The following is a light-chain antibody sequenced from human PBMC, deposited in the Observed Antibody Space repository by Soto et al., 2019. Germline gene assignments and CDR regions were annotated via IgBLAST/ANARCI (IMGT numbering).Light chain of an antibody. V-gene: IGKV3-11*01. CDR1: QSVNSF. Sequence: EIVLTQSPATLSLSPGERATLSCRASQSVNSFLAWYQQKPGQAPRLLIYDASNRAAGIPDRFSGSGSGTDFSLTISSLEPEDFAVYYCQQRSDWPPLTFGGGTKVEIK. J-gene: IGKJ4*01. CDR2: DAS. CDR3: QQRSDWPPLT.